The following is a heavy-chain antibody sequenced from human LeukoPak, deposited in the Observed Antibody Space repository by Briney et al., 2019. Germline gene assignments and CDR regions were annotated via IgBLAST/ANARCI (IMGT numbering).Heavy chain of an antibody. CDR2: IYSGGST. CDR1: GFTVSSHY. Sequence: GGSLRLSCAASGFTVSSHYMSWVRQAPGKGLEWVSVIYSGGSTYYADSVKGRFTISRDSSKNTLYLQMNSLTTEDTAVYYCARDTDRTSSRYFDCWGQGALVTVSS. D-gene: IGHD6-6*01. CDR3: ARDTDRTSSRYFDC. J-gene: IGHJ4*02. V-gene: IGHV3-66*02.